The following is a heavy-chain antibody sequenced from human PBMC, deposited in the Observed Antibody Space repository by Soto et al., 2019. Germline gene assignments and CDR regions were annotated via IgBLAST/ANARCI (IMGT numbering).Heavy chain of an antibody. J-gene: IGHJ4*02. Sequence: VQLVESGGGLVKPGGSLRLSCAASGFTFSDYYMSWIRQAPGKGLEWVSYISSRSSTIFYADSVKGRFTISRDNVKNSLYLQMNSLRAEDTTVYYCASGTNGAFFVYWGQGILVTVSS. CDR1: GFTFSDYY. CDR2: ISSRSSTI. CDR3: ASGTNGAFFVY. V-gene: IGHV3-11*01. D-gene: IGHD2-8*01.